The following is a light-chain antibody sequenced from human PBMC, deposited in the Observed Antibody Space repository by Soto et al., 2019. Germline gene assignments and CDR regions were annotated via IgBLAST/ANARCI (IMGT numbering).Light chain of an antibody. CDR1: QSVSSSY. V-gene: IGKV3-20*01. CDR3: QQYGSSPPIT. Sequence: EIVLTQPPGTRSLSPGERASLSCMASQSVSSSYLTWYQQKPGQAPRLLIYGASSRATGIPDRFSGSGSGTDFTLTISRLEPEDFAVYYCQQYGSSPPITFGQGTRLEIK. J-gene: IGKJ5*01. CDR2: GAS.